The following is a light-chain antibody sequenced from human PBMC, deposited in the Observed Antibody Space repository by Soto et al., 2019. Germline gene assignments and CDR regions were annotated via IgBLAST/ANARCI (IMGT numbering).Light chain of an antibody. Sequence: DIQMTQSPSSLSASVGDRVTITCRPSQIISDSLSWYQQRPGKAPKLLIYAASTLQSGVPSRFRGSGSGAVFTLTINSLQPEDFATYYCQQIFSSPQTFGQGTKVEIK. CDR2: AAS. CDR3: QQIFSSPQT. J-gene: IGKJ1*01. V-gene: IGKV1-39*01. CDR1: QIISDS.